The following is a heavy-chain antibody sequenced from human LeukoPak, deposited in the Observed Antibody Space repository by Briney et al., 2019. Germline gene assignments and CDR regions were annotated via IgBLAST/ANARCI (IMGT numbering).Heavy chain of an antibody. CDR3: ARDSSPWYYYDRSGSNGFDP. J-gene: IGHJ5*02. D-gene: IGHD3-22*01. V-gene: IGHV6-1*01. Sequence: SQTLSLTRAISGDSVSSNSAAWNWIRQAPSRGLEWLGRTYYRSKWYYDYAESVKSRITVNPDTSKNQFSLEVNSVIPEDTAVYYCARDSSPWYYYDRSGSNGFDPWGQGTLVTVSS. CDR1: GDSVSSNSAA. CDR2: TYYRSKWYY.